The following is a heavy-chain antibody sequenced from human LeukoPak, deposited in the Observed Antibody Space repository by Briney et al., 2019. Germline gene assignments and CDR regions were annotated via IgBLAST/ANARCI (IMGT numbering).Heavy chain of an antibody. J-gene: IGHJ4*02. V-gene: IGHV3-7*01. Sequence: GGSLRLSCAASGFRFSNSWMRWVRQAPGKGLEWVANLKEDGSETRYVDSVRGRFTMSRDNAKNSLYLQMNSLRVEDTAVYYCVRDYLWGNYRSFDFWGQGTLVTVSS. CDR2: LKEDGSET. D-gene: IGHD3-16*02. CDR3: VRDYLWGNYRSFDF. CDR1: GFRFSNSW.